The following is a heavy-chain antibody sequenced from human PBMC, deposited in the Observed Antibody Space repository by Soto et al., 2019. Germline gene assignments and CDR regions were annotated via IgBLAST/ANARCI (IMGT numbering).Heavy chain of an antibody. CDR1: GFIFSRHW. CDR2: INTDGSNT. CDR3: ARAGYCIGGGCYFDY. Sequence: EVQLVESGGGLVQPGGSLRLSCAASGFIFSRHWMHWVRQAPGKGLVWVSRINTDGSNTNYADSVKGRFTISRDNAKNTLYLQMNSLRVEDTAVYYCARAGYCIGGGCYFDYWGQGTLVTVSS. J-gene: IGHJ4*02. D-gene: IGHD2-15*01. V-gene: IGHV3-74*01.